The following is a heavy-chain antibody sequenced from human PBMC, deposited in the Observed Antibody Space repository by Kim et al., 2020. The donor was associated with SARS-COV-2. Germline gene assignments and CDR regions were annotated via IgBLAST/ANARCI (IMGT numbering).Heavy chain of an antibody. D-gene: IGHD2-15*01. CDR1: GFTFSSYG. CDR2: IWYDGSNK. J-gene: IGHJ4*02. Sequence: GGSLRLSCAASGFTFSSYGMHWVRQAPGKGLEWVAVIWYDGSNKYYADSVKGRFTISRDNSKNTLYLQMNSLRAEDTAVYYCAKESWAPSYCSGGSCYFPFFDYWGQGTLVTVSS. V-gene: IGHV3-33*06. CDR3: AKESWAPSYCSGGSCYFPFFDY.